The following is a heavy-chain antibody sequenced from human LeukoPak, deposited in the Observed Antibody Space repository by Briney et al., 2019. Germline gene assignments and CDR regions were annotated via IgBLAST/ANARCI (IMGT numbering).Heavy chain of an antibody. V-gene: IGHV1-8*01. Sequence: ASVKVSCKASGYTFTSYDINWVRQATGQGLEWMGWTNPNSGNTGYAQKFPDRVTMTRNTSISTAYMELSSLRSEDTAVYYCARGRQDSRQFDYWGQGTLVTVSS. CDR1: GYTFTSYD. CDR2: TNPNSGNT. D-gene: IGHD5-18*01. CDR3: ARGRQDSRQFDY. J-gene: IGHJ4*02.